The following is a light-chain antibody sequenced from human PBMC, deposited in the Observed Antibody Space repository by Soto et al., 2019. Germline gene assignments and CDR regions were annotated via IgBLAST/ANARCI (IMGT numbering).Light chain of an antibody. Sequence: DRVMPQSPAALSVSPGERATLSCRASQSIGTNLAWYQQKPGQPPRLLISGASTRATGIPARFSGSGSGTEFTLTISILQSEDFAVYHCQHYHKLPGTSGQGTKLYIK. J-gene: IGKJ1*01. V-gene: IGKV3-15*01. CDR1: QSIGTN. CDR3: QHYHKLPGT. CDR2: GAS.